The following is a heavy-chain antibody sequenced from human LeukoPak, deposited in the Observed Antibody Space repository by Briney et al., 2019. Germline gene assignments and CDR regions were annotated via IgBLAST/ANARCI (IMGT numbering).Heavy chain of an antibody. J-gene: IGHJ4*02. V-gene: IGHV3-7*01. CDR1: GFTFSRYW. CDR3: ARDLDSGNYFFAY. CDR2: IRQDGSEK. Sequence: PGGSLRLSCAASGFTFSRYWMSWVRQAPGKGLEWVANIRQDGSEKHYLDSVKGRITISRDNAKNSLYLQMNSLRAEDTAVYYCARDLDSGNYFFAYWGQGTPVTVSS. D-gene: IGHD3-22*01.